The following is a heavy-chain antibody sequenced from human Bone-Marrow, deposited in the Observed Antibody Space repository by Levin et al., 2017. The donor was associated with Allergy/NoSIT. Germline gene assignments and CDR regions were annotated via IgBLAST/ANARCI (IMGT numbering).Heavy chain of an antibody. CDR1: HGSISSSSYS. Sequence: SETLSLTCTVSHGSISSSSYSWGCIRQAPGKGLEWIATINYSGTTYYNPSLKSRATISIDTSSNQFSLKLSSVTAADTAVYFCARDLTIFAGMDVWGQGTTITVSS. D-gene: IGHD3-3*01. V-gene: IGHV4-39*07. J-gene: IGHJ6*02. CDR2: INYSGTT. CDR3: ARDLTIFAGMDV.